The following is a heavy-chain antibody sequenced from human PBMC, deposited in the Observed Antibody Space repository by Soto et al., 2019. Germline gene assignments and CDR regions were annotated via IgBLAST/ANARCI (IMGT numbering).Heavy chain of an antibody. J-gene: IGHJ6*01. CDR1: VFTFSDYF. D-gene: IGHD1-26*01. V-gene: IGHV3-11*01. CDR3: AREKGARGHYGMDV. Sequence: WGSRRLSCASSVFTFSDYFMSWVRQAPGKGLEWVSYISSSGSSIYYADSVKGRFTISRDNAKNSLYLLMNSLTGEDTAVYYCAREKGARGHYGMDVWGQGTTFTVSS. CDR2: ISSSGSSI.